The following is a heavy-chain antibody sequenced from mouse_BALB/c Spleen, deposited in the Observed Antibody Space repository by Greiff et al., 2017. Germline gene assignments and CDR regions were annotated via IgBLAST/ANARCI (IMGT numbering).Heavy chain of an antibody. CDR1: GYSFTGYY. V-gene: IGHV1S34*01. CDR3: ARSIAEVYRYEQGLCC. Sequence: LVKTGASVKISCKASGYSFTGYYMHWVKQSHGKSLAWIGYISCYNGATSYNQKFKGKATFTVDTSSSTAYMQFNSLTSEDSAVNYCARSIAEVYRYEQGLCCWGQGTLVTVSA. D-gene: IGHD2-14*01. J-gene: IGHJ3*01. CDR2: ISCYNGAT.